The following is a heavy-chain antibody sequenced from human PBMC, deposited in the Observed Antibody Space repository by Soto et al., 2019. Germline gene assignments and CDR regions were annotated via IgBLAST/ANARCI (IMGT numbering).Heavy chain of an antibody. CDR3: ARDWGYCSGGSCYSYGMDV. V-gene: IGHV4-4*07. CDR2: IYTSGST. J-gene: IGHJ6*02. CDR1: GGSISSYY. D-gene: IGHD2-15*01. Sequence: SETLSLTGTVSGGSISSYYWSWIRQPAGKGLEWIGRIYTSGSTNYNPSLKSRVTMSVDTSKNQFSLKLSSVTAADTAVYYCARDWGYCSGGSCYSYGMDVWGQGTTVTVSS.